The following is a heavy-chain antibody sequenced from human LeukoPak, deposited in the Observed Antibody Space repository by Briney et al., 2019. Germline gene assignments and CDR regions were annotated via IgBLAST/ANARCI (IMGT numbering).Heavy chain of an antibody. CDR3: AKYCSSTSCYTGWFDP. CDR1: GYTFTSYD. V-gene: IGHV1-8*01. Sequence: ASVKVSCKASGYTFTSYDINWVRQATGQGLEWMGWMNLNSGNTGYAQKFQGRVTITADESTSTAYMELSSLRSEDTAVYYCAKYCSSTSCYTGWFDPWGQGTLVTVSS. J-gene: IGHJ5*02. D-gene: IGHD2-2*02. CDR2: MNLNSGNT.